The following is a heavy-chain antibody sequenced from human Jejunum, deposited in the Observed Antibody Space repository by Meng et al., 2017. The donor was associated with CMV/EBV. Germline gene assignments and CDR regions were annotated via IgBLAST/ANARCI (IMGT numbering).Heavy chain of an antibody. CDR2: ISSNGNT. D-gene: IGHD1-1*01. Sequence: SCKASGSPFPTSHVHWVRQAPGQGLEYMVIISSNGNTKHAQKFQGRLTLTRDTTTTTVYMELSGLRSDDTAVYFCAREYPSTFYFDYWGQGTLVTVSS. V-gene: IGHV1-46*01. CDR1: GSPFPTSH. CDR3: AREYPSTFYFDY. J-gene: IGHJ4*02.